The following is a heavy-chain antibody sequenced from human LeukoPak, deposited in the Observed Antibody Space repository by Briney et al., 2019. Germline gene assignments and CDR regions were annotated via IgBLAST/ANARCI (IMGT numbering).Heavy chain of an antibody. J-gene: IGHJ4*02. CDR3: AKDSGGLVLDY. V-gene: IGHV3-30-3*01. Sequence: GGSLRLSCAASGFTFSSYAIHWVRQAPGKGLEWVAVISYDGNNKYYGDSVKGRFTISRDNSKNTLYLQMNSLRAEDTAVYYCAKDSGGLVLDYWGQGTLVTVSS. D-gene: IGHD2-15*01. CDR1: GFTFSSYA. CDR2: ISYDGNNK.